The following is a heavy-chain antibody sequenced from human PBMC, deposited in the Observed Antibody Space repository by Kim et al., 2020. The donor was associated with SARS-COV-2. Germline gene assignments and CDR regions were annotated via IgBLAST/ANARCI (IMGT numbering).Heavy chain of an antibody. J-gene: IGHJ3*02. CDR2: ISGSGGRT. V-gene: IGHV3-23*01. Sequence: GGSLRLSCAASGFTFSSYAMSWVRQAPGKGLVWVSAISGSGGRTYYADSVKGRFTFSRDNSKNTLSLQMNSLRAEDTAVYYCAKVTGVVRGVIIDAFDIWGQGTMVTVSS. D-gene: IGHD3-10*01. CDR3: AKVTGVVRGVIIDAFDI. CDR1: GFTFSSYA.